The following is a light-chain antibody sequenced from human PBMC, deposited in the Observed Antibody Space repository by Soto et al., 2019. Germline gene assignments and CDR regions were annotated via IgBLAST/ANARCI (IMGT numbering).Light chain of an antibody. CDR2: LIS. CDR1: ESLVHSDGRTY. V-gene: IGKV2-24*01. J-gene: IGKJ1*01. Sequence: DVVMRQTRLSSPVTLGQPASISCRSSESLVHSDGRTYLSWLQQRPGQPPRLLLYLISNRFSGVPDRFSGSGAGTDFTLKISRVEAEDVGVYYCVQLTHFPWTFGQGTKVEIK. CDR3: VQLTHFPWT.